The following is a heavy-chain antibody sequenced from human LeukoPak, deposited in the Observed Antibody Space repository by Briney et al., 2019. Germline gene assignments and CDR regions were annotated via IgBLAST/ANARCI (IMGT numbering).Heavy chain of an antibody. CDR1: GFTFSNYA. V-gene: IGHV3-23*01. D-gene: IGHD5-18*01. CDR3: AREPRGYSYGYNGGTDY. CDR2: ISGSGDNT. Sequence: GGSLRLSCAASGFTFSNYAMSWVRQAPGKGLEWVSAISGSGDNTYYADSVKGRFTVSRDNAKNSLYLQMNSLRAEDTAVYYCAREPRGYSYGYNGGTDYWGQGTLVTVSS. J-gene: IGHJ4*02.